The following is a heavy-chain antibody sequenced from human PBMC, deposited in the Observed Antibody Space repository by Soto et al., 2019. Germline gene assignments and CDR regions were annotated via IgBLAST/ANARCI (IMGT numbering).Heavy chain of an antibody. CDR3: AREDYGSGSSYYYYGMDV. D-gene: IGHD3-10*01. CDR1: GGSISSGDYY. J-gene: IGHJ6*02. V-gene: IGHV4-30-4*01. CDR2: IYYSGST. Sequence: TSETLSLTCTVSGGSISSGDYYWIWIRQPPGKGLEWIGYIYYSGSTYYNPSLKSRVTISVDTSKNQFSLKLSSVTAADTAVYYCAREDYGSGSSYYYYGMDVWGQGTTVTVSS.